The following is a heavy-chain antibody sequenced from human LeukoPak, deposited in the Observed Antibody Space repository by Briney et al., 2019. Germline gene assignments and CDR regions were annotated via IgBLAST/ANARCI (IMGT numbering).Heavy chain of an antibody. V-gene: IGHV1-18*01. CDR2: ISAYNGNT. Sequence: ASVKVSCKASGYSFTSYGISWVRQAPGQGLEWTGWISAYNGNTKYAQKFQGRVTMTTDTSTSTAYMELRSLRSDDTAVYYCARDHSSGWYGVDYWGQGTLVTVSS. J-gene: IGHJ4*02. D-gene: IGHD6-19*01. CDR1: GYSFTSYG. CDR3: ARDHSSGWYGVDY.